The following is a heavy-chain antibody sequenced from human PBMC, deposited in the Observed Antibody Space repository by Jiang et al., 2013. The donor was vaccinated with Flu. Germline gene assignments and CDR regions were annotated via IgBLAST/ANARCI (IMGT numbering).Heavy chain of an antibody. CDR2: INIDGRST. D-gene: IGHD3-10*01. Sequence: VQLVESGGGLVQPGGSLRLSCAASGFTISSSWMHWVRQPPGKGPVWVSRINIDGRSTSYADSVKGRLTISRDNAKNTLYLQMNSLRAEDTAVYYCARGGSYSLDAFDIWGQGTMVTVSS. V-gene: IGHV3-74*01. CDR1: GFTISSSW. J-gene: IGHJ3*02. CDR3: ARGGSYSLDAFDI.